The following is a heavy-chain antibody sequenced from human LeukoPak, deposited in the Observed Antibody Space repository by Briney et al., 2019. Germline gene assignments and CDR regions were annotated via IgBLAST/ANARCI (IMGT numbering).Heavy chain of an antibody. J-gene: IGHJ4*02. CDR2: VRSKAYGGTT. Sequence: GESLRLSCTGSGFTFGDYAMTWVRQAPGKGLEWVGVVRSKAYGGTTESVASLKGRFTISRDDSKSIAYLQMNSLKTEDTAVYYCNRWVKESRYLGWPPGYWGQGTLVTVSS. D-gene: IGHD3-3*01. CDR3: NRWVKESRYLGWPPGY. CDR1: GFTFGDYA. V-gene: IGHV3-49*04.